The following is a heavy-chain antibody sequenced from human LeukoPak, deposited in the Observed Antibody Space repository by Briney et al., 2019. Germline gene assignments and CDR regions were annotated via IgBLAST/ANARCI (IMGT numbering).Heavy chain of an antibody. D-gene: IGHD1-26*01. J-gene: IGHJ3*02. V-gene: IGHV3-7*01. CDR3: ARDTPVYSGGYPYDAFDI. CDR2: IKQDGSEK. Sequence: GGSLRLSCAASGFTFSSYWMSWVRQAPGKGLEWVANIKQDGSEKYYVDSVKGRFTISRDNAKNSLYLQMNSLRAEDTAVYYCARDTPVYSGGYPYDAFDIWGQGTMVTVSS. CDR1: GFTFSSYW.